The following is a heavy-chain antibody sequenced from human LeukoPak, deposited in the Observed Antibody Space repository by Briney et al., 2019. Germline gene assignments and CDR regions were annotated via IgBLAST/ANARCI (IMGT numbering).Heavy chain of an antibody. CDR3: ARDYSGYDDY. CDR2: INPDGGTT. CDR1: GYTFSRYW. J-gene: IGHJ4*02. Sequence: GGSLRPSCAGSGYTFSRYWIHWVRQAPGKGLVWVSRINPDGGTTTYADSVKGRFTISRDNAKNTLYLQMNSLSGEDTAVYYCARDYSGYDDYWGQGTLVTVSS. D-gene: IGHD3-22*01. V-gene: IGHV3-74*01.